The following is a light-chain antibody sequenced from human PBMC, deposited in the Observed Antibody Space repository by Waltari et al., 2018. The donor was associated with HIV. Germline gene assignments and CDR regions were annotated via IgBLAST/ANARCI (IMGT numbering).Light chain of an antibody. CDR2: EGS. J-gene: IGLJ2*01. V-gene: IGLV2-23*01. CDR3: CSYAGSSTLV. Sequence: LTQPASVSGSPGQSITISCTGTSSDVGSYNLVSWYQQHPGKAPKLMIYEGSKRPSGVSNRFSGSKSGNTASLTISGLQAEDEADYYCCSYAGSSTLVFGGGTKLTVL. CDR1: SSDVGSYNL.